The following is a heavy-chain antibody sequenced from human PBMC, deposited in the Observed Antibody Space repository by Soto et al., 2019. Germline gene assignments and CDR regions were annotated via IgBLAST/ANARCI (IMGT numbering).Heavy chain of an antibody. CDR2: VTYDGSDK. CDR1: GFTFISYA. J-gene: IGHJ4*02. V-gene: IGHV3-30*04. CDR3: VRDWNSGSYYAYFDY. D-gene: IGHD1-26*01. Sequence: GSLRLTCAASGFTFISYALHLVRQAPGKGLEWVAVVTYDGSDKYYADSVKGRFTISRGNSKDTVSLQMNSLRAEDTAVYYCVRDWNSGSYYAYFDYWGQGT.